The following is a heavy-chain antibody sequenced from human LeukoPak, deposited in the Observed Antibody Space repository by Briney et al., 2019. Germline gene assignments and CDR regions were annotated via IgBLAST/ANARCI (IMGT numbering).Heavy chain of an antibody. CDR2: IIPIFGTA. CDR3: ATSSGYRKTWGAFDI. J-gene: IGHJ3*02. V-gene: IGHV1-69*13. Sequence: SVKVSCKASGGTFSSYAISWVRQAPGQGLEWMGGIIPIFGTANYAQKFQGRVTITADESTSTAYMELSSLRSEDTAVYYCATSSGYRKTWGAFDIWGQGTMVTVSS. D-gene: IGHD5-12*01. CDR1: GGTFSSYA.